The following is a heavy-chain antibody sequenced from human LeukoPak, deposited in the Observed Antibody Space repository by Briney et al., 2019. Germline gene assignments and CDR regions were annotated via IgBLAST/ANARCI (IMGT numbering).Heavy chain of an antibody. J-gene: IGHJ4*02. Sequence: SETLSLTCTVSGGSISSGDYYWSWIRQPPGKGLEWIGYIYYGGSTYYNPSLKSRVTISVDTSKNQFSLKLSSVTAADTAVYYCARVPPPSYYYDSSGYLGFDYWGQGTLVTVSS. D-gene: IGHD3-22*01. CDR3: ARVPPPSYYYDSSGYLGFDY. CDR1: GGSISSGDYY. CDR2: IYYGGST. V-gene: IGHV4-30-4*01.